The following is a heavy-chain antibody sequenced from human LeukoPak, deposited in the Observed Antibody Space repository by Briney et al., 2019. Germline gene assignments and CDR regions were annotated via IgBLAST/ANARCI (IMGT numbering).Heavy chain of an antibody. V-gene: IGHV1-18*01. J-gene: IGHJ5*02. Sequence: ASVKVSCKASGYTFTSYGISWVRQAPGQGLEWMGWISAYNGNTNYAQKLQGRVTMTTDTSTSTAYMELRSLRSDDTAVYYCARDRNVYDYVWGSYRNWFDPWGQGTLVTVSS. D-gene: IGHD3-16*02. CDR2: ISAYNGNT. CDR3: ARDRNVYDYVWGSYRNWFDP. CDR1: GYTFTSYG.